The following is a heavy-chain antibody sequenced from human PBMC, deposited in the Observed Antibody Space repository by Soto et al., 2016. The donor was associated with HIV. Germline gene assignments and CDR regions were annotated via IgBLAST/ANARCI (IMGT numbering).Heavy chain of an antibody. CDR3: TRRWDLLNWYFDI. J-gene: IGHJ2*01. V-gene: IGHV3-73*01. CDR2: IRDKTNTYAT. Sequence: EMRLVESGGGLVQPGGSLKLSCAASGFTFSVSTLHWVRQASGKGLEWVGLIRDKTNTYATSYAASLEDRFTISRDDLKNTAYLQMDSLKVEDTAIYYCTRRWDLLNWYFDIWGRGTLVSVTS. D-gene: IGHD1-26*01. CDR1: GFTFSVST.